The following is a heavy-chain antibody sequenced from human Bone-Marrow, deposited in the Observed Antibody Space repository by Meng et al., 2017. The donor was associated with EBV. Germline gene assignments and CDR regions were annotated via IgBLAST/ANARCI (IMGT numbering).Heavy chain of an antibody. CDR2: IYQSGSSA. CDR1: GFTFSSQA. Sequence: VGLLESGGGLVRPGGSMRLSCAASGFTFSSQAMYWVRQAPGKGLEWVSGIYQSGSSAYYADSVKGRFTVSRDNSKNMLYLQMNSLRAEDTAIYYCAKNSGLDYWGQGTLVTVSS. CDR3: AKNSGLDY. J-gene: IGHJ4*02. V-gene: IGHV3-23*05.